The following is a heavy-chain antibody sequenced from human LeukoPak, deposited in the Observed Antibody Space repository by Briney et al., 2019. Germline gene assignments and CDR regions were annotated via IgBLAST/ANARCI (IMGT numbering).Heavy chain of an antibody. D-gene: IGHD1-26*01. CDR3: ARDRGSGSFQRVPIFDY. Sequence: RSGGSLRLSCAASGFTFSSYWMHWVRQAPGKGLVWVSRINSDGSSTSYADSVKGRFTISRDNAKNTLYLQMNSLRAEDTAVHCCARDRGSGSFQRVPIFDYWGQRTLVTVSS. J-gene: IGHJ4*02. CDR1: GFTFSSYW. CDR2: INSDGSST. V-gene: IGHV3-74*01.